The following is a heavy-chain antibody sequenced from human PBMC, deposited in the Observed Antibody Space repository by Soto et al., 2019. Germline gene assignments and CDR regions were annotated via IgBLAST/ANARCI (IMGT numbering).Heavy chain of an antibody. Sequence: ASVKVSCKASGGTFSSYAISWVRQAPGQGLEWMGGIIPIFGTANYAQKFQGRVTITADESTSTAYTELSSLRSEDTAVYYCAREVGYGDYVFDYWGQGTLVTVSS. V-gene: IGHV1-69*13. CDR2: IIPIFGTA. CDR3: AREVGYGDYVFDY. CDR1: GGTFSSYA. J-gene: IGHJ4*02. D-gene: IGHD4-17*01.